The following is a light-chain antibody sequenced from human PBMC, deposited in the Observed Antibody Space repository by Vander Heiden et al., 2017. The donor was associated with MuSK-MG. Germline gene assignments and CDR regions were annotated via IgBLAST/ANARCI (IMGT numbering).Light chain of an antibody. CDR1: QSISSY. J-gene: IGKJ3*01. Sequence: DIQMTPSPSSLSASVGDRVTITCRASQSISSYLNWYQQKPGKAPKLLIYAASSLQSGVPSRFSGSGSGTDFTLTISSLQPEDFATYYCQQSDSTLFTFGPGTKVDIK. V-gene: IGKV1-39*01. CDR3: QQSDSTLFT. CDR2: AAS.